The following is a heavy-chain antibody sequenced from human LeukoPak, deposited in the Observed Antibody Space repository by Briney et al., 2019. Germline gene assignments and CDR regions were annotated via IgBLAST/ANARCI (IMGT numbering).Heavy chain of an antibody. CDR2: ISGSGGST. D-gene: IGHD6-6*01. Sequence: GGSQRLSCAASGFTFSSYAMSWVRQAPGKGLEWVSAISGSGGSTYYADSVKGRFTISRDNSKNTLYLQMNSLRAEDTAVYYCATGYSSSKNWFDPWGQGTLVTVSS. J-gene: IGHJ5*02. V-gene: IGHV3-23*01. CDR1: GFTFSSYA. CDR3: ATGYSSSKNWFDP.